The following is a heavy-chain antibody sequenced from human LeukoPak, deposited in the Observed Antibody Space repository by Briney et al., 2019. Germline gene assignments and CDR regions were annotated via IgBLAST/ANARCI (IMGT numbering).Heavy chain of an antibody. D-gene: IGHD3-22*01. J-gene: IGHJ5*02. CDR2: INHSGST. V-gene: IGHV4-34*01. CDR3: ARMNRSRATMIGVVRLYDWFDP. CDR1: GWFFSGYY. Sequence: PSETLSLTCAVYGWFFSGYYWIWIRQPPGKGLEWIGEINHSGSTNYNPPLKSRVTISVDTSKNQFSLKLSSVTAAETAVYYCARMNRSRATMIGVVRLYDWFDPWGQGTLVTVSS.